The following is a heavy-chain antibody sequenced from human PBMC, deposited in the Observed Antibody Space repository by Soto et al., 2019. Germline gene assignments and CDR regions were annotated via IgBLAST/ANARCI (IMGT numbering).Heavy chain of an antibody. CDR3: ASTATYYYNSSGKSYRMDV. J-gene: IGHJ6*02. CDR2: IYPGDSDS. Sequence: SLKISCKGSGYSFTSYWIGWVRQMPGKGLERMWIIYPGDSDSRYSPSFQGQVTISADKSISTAYLQWRSLKASDTAMYYCASTATYYYNSSGKSYRMDVWGQGTTVTVSS. D-gene: IGHD3-22*01. CDR1: GYSFTSYW. V-gene: IGHV5-51*01.